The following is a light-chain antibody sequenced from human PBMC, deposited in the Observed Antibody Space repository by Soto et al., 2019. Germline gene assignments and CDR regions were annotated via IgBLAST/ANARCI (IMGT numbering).Light chain of an antibody. CDR3: QQRSSWPFT. CDR1: QTISSN. V-gene: IGKV3-11*01. CDR2: ATS. Sequence: DIVMTQSPATLSVSPGERATLSCRASQTISSNLAWYQQKPGQTPRLLIYATSNRATGIPARFSGSGSGTDFTLTISSLEPEDFAVYYCQQRSSWPFTFGPGTKVDIK. J-gene: IGKJ3*01.